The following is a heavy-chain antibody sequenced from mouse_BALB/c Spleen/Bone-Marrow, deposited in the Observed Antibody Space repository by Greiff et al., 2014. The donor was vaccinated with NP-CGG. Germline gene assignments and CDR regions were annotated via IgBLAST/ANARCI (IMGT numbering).Heavy chain of an antibody. D-gene: IGHD2-3*01. V-gene: IGHV2-6-7*02. J-gene: IGHJ3*01. CDR2: IWGDGST. CDR3: ARSDGYYEGFAY. Sequence: VQLQESGPGLVAPSRSLSITCTVSGFSLTGYSVNWVRQPPGKGLEWLGMIWGDGSTDYNSALKSRLSISKDNSKSQVFLKMNSLQTDDTARYYCARSDGYYEGFAYWGQGTLVTVSA. CDR1: GFSLTGYS.